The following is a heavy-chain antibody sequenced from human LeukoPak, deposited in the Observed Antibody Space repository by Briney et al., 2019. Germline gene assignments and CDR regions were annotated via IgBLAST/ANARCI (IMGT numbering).Heavy chain of an antibody. D-gene: IGHD6-13*01. CDR1: GFTFSNAW. CDR2: IKSKTDGGTT. V-gene: IGHV3-15*01. Sequence: GGSLRLSCAASGFTFSNAWMSWVRQAPGKGLEWVGRIKSKTDGGTTDYAAPVKGRFTISRDDSKNTLYLQMNSLKTEDTAVYYCTTLGLYSSNDAFDIWGQGTMVTVSS. CDR3: TTLGLYSSNDAFDI. J-gene: IGHJ3*02.